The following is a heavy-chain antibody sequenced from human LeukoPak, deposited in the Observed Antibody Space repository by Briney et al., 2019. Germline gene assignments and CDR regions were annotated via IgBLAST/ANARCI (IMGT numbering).Heavy chain of an antibody. CDR2: IVVGSGNT. Sequence: SVKVSRKASGFTFSNSAVQWVRQARGQRLEWIGWIVVGSGNTNYAQKFQERVTITRDMSTSTAYMELSSLRSEDTAVYYCAVDVIYESDWGQGTLVTVSS. D-gene: IGHD2/OR15-2a*01. CDR3: AVDVIYESD. J-gene: IGHJ4*02. V-gene: IGHV1-58*01. CDR1: GFTFSNSA.